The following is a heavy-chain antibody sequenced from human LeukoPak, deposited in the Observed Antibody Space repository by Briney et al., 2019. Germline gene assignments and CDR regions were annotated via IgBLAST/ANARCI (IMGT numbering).Heavy chain of an antibody. J-gene: IGHJ4*02. CDR2: INPSGGST. CDR3: ARDEPVIAAADY. CDR1: GYTFTSYY. V-gene: IGHV1-46*01. Sequence: ASVKVSCKASGYTFTSYYMHWERQAPGQGLEWMGIINPSGGSTSYAQKFQGRVTMTRDTSTSTVYMELSSLRSEDTAVYYCARDEPVIAAADYWGQGTLVTVSS. D-gene: IGHD6-13*01.